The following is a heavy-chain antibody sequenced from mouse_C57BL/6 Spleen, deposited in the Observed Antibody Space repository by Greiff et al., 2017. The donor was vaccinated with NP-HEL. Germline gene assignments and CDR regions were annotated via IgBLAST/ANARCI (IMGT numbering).Heavy chain of an antibody. J-gene: IGHJ1*03. V-gene: IGHV1-52*01. CDR1: GYTFTSYW. Sequence: QVQLQQSGAELVRPGSSVKLSCKASGYTFTSYWMHWVKQRPIQGLEWIGNIDPSDSETHYNQKFKDKATLTVDKSSSTAYMQLSSLTSEDSAVYYCARGPTVVANWYFDVWGTGTTVTVSS. D-gene: IGHD1-1*01. CDR2: IDPSDSET. CDR3: ARGPTVVANWYFDV.